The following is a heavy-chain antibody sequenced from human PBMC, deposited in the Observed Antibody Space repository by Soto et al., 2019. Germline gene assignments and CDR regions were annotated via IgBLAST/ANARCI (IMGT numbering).Heavy chain of an antibody. J-gene: IGHJ4*02. D-gene: IGHD3-10*01. V-gene: IGHV4-61*01. CDR3: ARGFAYFDS. CDR1: GDSVSSGRYC. Sequence: PSATLSLTCSVCGDSVSSGRYCWSWIRQPPRKGMEWIGHIYYSGSTNYNPSLKSRGTISIEMSTNQFSLKMSSVTADETAVYFCARGFAYFDSWGERTLVTDSS. CDR2: IYYSGST.